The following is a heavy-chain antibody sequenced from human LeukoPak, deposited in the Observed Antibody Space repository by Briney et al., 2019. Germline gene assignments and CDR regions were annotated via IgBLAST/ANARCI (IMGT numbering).Heavy chain of an antibody. V-gene: IGHV1-18*01. J-gene: IGHJ4*02. Sequence: GASVKVSCKASGYTFTNFGISWVRQAPGQGLEWMGWISAYNGNTNYAQKLQGRVTMTTDTSTSTAYMELRSLRSDDTAVYYCARDVIRMVRGVPDYWGQGTLVTVSS. CDR2: ISAYNGNT. CDR3: ARDVIRMVRGVPDY. CDR1: GYTFTNFG. D-gene: IGHD3-10*01.